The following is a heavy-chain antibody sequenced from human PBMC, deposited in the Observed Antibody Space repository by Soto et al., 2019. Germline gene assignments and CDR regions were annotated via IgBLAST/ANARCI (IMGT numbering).Heavy chain of an antibody. V-gene: IGHV3-9*01. J-gene: IGHJ1*01. Sequence: EVQLVESGGGLVQPGRSLRLSCAASGFTFDDYAMHWVRQAPGKGLEWVGGISWNSGSIGYAYSVKGRFTISRDNAKNSLYLQMNSLRAEDSALYYCAIARSGQAEYFQHWGQGTLVTVSS. D-gene: IGHD6-19*01. CDR2: ISWNSGSI. CDR3: AIARSGQAEYFQH. CDR1: GFTFDDYA.